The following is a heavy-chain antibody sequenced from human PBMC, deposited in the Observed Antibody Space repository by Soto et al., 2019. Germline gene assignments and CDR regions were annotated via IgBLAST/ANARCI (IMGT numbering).Heavy chain of an antibody. CDR3: AKSREGSLVRGQRYGLDV. CDR1: GFTFSTFSTNV. D-gene: IGHD3-10*01. J-gene: IGHJ6*02. CDR2: ISGSGATT. Sequence: EVQLLESGGDLIQPGGSLRLSCAASGFTFSTFSTNVMSWVRQAPGKGLEWVSVISGSGATTNHADSVKGRFTISRDNSKNMVYLHMDSLRADDTAVYYCAKSREGSLVRGQRYGLDVWGQGTTVTVSS. V-gene: IGHV3-23*01.